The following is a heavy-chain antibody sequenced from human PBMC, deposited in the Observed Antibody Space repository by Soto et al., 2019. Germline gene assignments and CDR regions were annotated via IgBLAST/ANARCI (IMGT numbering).Heavy chain of an antibody. CDR3: ATRIFGMEY. CDR2: ISGTSPGT. V-gene: IGHV3-23*01. J-gene: IGHJ4*02. CDR1: GFTFSAYA. D-gene: IGHD3-3*01. Sequence: EVQLLESGGGLVQPGGSLRLSCAASGFTFSAYAMSWVRQAPGKGMEWVSAISGTSPGTYYADSVQGRFSISTDRSRKTLFLQMNTLRAEDTAVYFCATRIFGMEYWGQGTLVTVSS.